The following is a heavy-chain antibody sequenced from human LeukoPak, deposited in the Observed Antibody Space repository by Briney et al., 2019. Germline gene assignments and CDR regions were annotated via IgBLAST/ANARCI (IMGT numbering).Heavy chain of an antibody. CDR3: ARAYYSSSWSDY. CDR1: GLTFSSYW. D-gene: IGHD6-13*01. CDR2: INSDGSST. V-gene: IGHV3-74*01. Sequence: PGGALRLSCAASGLTFSSYWAHWVRQAPGKGLVWVSRINSDGSSTSYADSVKGRFTISRDNAKNTLYLQMNSLRAEDTAVYYCARAYYSSSWSDYWGQGTLVTVSS. J-gene: IGHJ4*02.